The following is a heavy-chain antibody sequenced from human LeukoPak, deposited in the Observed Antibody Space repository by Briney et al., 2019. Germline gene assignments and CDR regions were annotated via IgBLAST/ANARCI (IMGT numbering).Heavy chain of an antibody. V-gene: IGHV3-66*01. D-gene: IGHD3-10*01. J-gene: IGHJ5*02. Sequence: GGSLRLSCAASGFTFSSYGMHWVRQAPGQGLEWVSVLNSTGNTDYAHSVKGRFTISRDNSKNTVYLQMNSLRAEDTAVYYCARDVRLLWFGDLLNSFDPWGQGTLVIVSS. CDR3: ARDVRLLWFGDLLNSFDP. CDR1: GFTFSSYG. CDR2: LNSTGNT.